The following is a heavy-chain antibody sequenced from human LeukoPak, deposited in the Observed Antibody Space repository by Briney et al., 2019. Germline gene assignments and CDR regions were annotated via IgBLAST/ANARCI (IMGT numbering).Heavy chain of an antibody. CDR1: GYSLSRGNH. D-gene: IGHD2-2*01. J-gene: IGHJ4*02. CDR2: IFPSGTP. Sequence: NPSETLSLTCAVSGYSLSRGNHWGWIRQPPEKGLEWIGSIFPSGTPYYNPSLKSRVTLSIDTSKNQFSLNLSAVTAADTAVYYCASLGGYQNGNFDYWGQGILVTVSS. CDR3: ASLGGYQNGNFDY. V-gene: IGHV4-38-2*01.